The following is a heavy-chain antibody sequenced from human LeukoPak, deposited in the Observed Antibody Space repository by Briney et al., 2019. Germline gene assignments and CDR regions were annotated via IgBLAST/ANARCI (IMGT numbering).Heavy chain of an antibody. Sequence: ASVKVSCKASGYTFTGYYMHWVRQAPGQGLEWMGRINPNSGGTNYAQKFQGRVTMTRDTSISTAYMELSRLRSDDTAVYYCAGNYCSSTSCSYYYYYMDVWGKGTTVTVSS. CDR1: GYTFTGYY. V-gene: IGHV1-2*06. D-gene: IGHD2-2*01. CDR3: AGNYCSSTSCSYYYYYMDV. CDR2: INPNSGGT. J-gene: IGHJ6*03.